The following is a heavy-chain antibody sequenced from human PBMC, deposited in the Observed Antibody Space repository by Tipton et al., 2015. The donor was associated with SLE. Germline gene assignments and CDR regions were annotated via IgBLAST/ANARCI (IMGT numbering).Heavy chain of an antibody. D-gene: IGHD2-8*02. CDR3: AKDFVVLVVYASLDY. CDR2: ISGSGGST. V-gene: IGHV3-23*01. CDR1: GFTFSSYA. J-gene: IGHJ4*02. Sequence: SPRLSCAASGFTFSSYAMSWVRQAPGKGLEWVSAISGSGGSTYYADSVKGRFTISRDNSKNTLYLQMNSLRAEDTAVYYCAKDFVVLVVYASLDYWGQGTLVTVSS.